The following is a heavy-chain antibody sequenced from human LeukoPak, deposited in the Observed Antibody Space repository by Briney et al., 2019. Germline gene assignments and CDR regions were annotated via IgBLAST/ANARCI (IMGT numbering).Heavy chain of an antibody. D-gene: IGHD3-16*01. J-gene: IGHJ5*02. CDR3: AREIWGGSFDP. CDR1: GFTFSSYA. CDR2: ISYDGSNK. V-gene: IGHV3-30*04. Sequence: PGGSLRLPCAASGFTFSSYAMHWVRQAPGKGLEWVAVISYDGSNKYYADSVKGRFTISRDNSKNTLYLQMNSLRAEDTAVYYCAREIWGGSFDPWGQGTLVTVSS.